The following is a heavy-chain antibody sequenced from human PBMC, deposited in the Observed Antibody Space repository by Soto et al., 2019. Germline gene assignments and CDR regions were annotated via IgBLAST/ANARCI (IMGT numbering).Heavy chain of an antibody. D-gene: IGHD2-15*01. CDR3: ASVQCGGGTCYAGSFGT. J-gene: IGHJ5*02. CDR2: IYHTGRT. CDR1: GGSISSGGYS. V-gene: IGHV4-30-2*01. Sequence: QLQLQESGSGLVKPSQTLFLTCAVSGGSISSGGYSWSWIRQPPGKRLEWLGYIYHTGRTYYNPSLKSRVTLAVDRSKNQSSSKLSSVTAADTAVYYCASVQCGGGTCYAGSFGTWGQGTLVTVSS.